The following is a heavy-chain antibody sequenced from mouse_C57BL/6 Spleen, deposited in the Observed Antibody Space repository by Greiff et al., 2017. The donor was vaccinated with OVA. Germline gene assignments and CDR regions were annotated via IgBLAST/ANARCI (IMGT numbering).Heavy chain of an antibody. CDR3: ARSGDGYQWYIDV. D-gene: IGHD2-3*01. V-gene: IGHV1-59*01. Sequence: QVQLQQPGAELVRPGTSVKLSCKASGYTFTSYWMHWVKQRPGQGLEWIGVIDPSDSYTNYNQKFKGKATLTVDTSTSTAYMQLSSLTSEDTAVYYCARSGDGYQWYIDVWGTGTTVTVSS. CDR1: GYTFTSYW. J-gene: IGHJ1*03. CDR2: IDPSDSYT.